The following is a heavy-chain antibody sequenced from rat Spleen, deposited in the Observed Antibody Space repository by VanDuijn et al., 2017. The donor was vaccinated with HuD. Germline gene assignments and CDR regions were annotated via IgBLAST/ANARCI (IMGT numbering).Heavy chain of an antibody. D-gene: IGHD1-9*01. CDR3: ARTHTTGIPNY. CDR2: ISTGGGNT. V-gene: IGHV5S14*01. CDR1: GFTSSNYG. Sequence: EVQLVESGGGLVESGRSLKLSCAASGFTSSNYGMAWVRHTPTKGREWVASISTGGGNTYYRDSVKGRFTISRDYAKNTQYLQMDSLRSEDTATYYCARTHTTGIPNYWGQGVMVTVSS. J-gene: IGHJ2*01.